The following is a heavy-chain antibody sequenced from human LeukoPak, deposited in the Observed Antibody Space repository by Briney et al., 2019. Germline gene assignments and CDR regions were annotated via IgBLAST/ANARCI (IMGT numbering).Heavy chain of an antibody. CDR3: AIYDSSGYYLDH. D-gene: IGHD3-22*01. CDR1: GGSISRNTYY. J-gene: IGHJ4*02. CDR2: LYYSGTT. V-gene: IGHV4-39*01. Sequence: SETLSLTCNVSGGSISRNTYYWGWIRQPPGEGLEWLGSLYYSGTTYSNPSLKSRVTISVNTSKNQFFLTLSSVTAADTAVYYCAIYDSSGYYLDHWGQGTPVTVSS.